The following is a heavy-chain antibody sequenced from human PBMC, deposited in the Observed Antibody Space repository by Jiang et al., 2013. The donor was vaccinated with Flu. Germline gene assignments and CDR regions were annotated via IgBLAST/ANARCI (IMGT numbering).Heavy chain of an antibody. CDR2: IIPILGIA. CDR1: GGTFSSYA. J-gene: IGHJ2*01. CDR3: ARGPTTAEKRPEFQNWYFDL. Sequence: SGAEVKKPGSSVKVSCKASGGTFSSYAISWVRQAPGQGLEWMGRIIPILGIANYAQKFQGRVTITADKSTSTAYMELSSLRSEDTAVYYCARGPTTAEKRPEFQNWYFDLWGRGTLVTVSS. D-gene: IGHD4-11*01. V-gene: IGHV1-69*04.